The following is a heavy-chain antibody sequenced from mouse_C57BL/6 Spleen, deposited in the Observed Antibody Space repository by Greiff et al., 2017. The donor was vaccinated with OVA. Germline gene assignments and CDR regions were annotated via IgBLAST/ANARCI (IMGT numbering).Heavy chain of an antibody. J-gene: IGHJ4*01. V-gene: IGHV1-52*01. CDR2: IDPSDSET. CDR3: ARRWDYYAMDY. Sequence: QVQLQQPGAELVRPGSSVKLSCKASGYTFTSYWMHWVKQRPIQGLEWIGNIDPSDSETHYNQKFKDKATLTVDKSSSTAYMQLSSLTSEDSAVYYCARRWDYYAMDYWGQGTSVTVSS. CDR1: GYTFTSYW. D-gene: IGHD1-1*02.